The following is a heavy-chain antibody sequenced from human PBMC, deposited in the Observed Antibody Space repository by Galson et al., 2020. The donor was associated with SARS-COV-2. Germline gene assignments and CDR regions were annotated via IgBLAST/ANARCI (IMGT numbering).Heavy chain of an antibody. CDR1: GDSITYNHNY. V-gene: IGHV4-39*01. CDR2: INYDGIT. Sequence: SETLSLTCTVSGDSITYNHNYWGWIRQPPGKGLEWIGSINYDGITYHNPSLKSRVTISVDTSRNQFSLKLTSVTAADTGLFYCARHAGNYGSNTYVDSWGQGTLVSVAS. J-gene: IGHJ4*02. CDR3: ARHAGNYGSNTYVDS. D-gene: IGHD4-17*01.